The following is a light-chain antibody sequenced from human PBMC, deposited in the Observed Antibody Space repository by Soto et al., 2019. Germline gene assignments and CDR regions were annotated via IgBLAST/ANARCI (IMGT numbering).Light chain of an antibody. V-gene: IGLV2-14*01. CDR2: EVS. J-gene: IGLJ1*01. CDR3: SSYTSRSTRV. CDR1: SSDVGGYNY. Sequence: QSALTQPASVSGSPGQSITISCTGTSSDVGGYNYVSWYQRHPGKAPKLMISEVSNRPSGVSNRFSGSKSGNTASLTISGLQAEDEADYYCSSYTSRSTRVFGTGTKVTVL.